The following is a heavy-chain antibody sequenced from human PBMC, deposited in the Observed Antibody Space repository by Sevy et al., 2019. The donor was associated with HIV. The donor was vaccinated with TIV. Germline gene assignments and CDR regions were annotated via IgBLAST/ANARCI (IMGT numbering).Heavy chain of an antibody. Sequence: GGSLRLSCAASGFTFSSYAMSWVRQAPGKGLEWVSAISGSGGSTYYADSVKGRFTISRDNSKNTLYLQMNSLRAEDTAVYYCAKTGDYYDSSRYSGGPDYWGQGTLVTVTS. CDR3: AKTGDYYDSSRYSGGPDY. V-gene: IGHV3-23*01. CDR1: GFTFSSYA. CDR2: ISGSGGST. D-gene: IGHD3-22*01. J-gene: IGHJ4*02.